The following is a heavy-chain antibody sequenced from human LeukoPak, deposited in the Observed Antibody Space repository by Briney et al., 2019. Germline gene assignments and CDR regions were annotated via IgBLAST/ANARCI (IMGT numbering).Heavy chain of an antibody. J-gene: IGHJ4*02. CDR1: GGSFSGYY. D-gene: IGHD6-13*01. V-gene: IGHV4-34*01. CDR2: VNHSGST. CDR3: ARGDSSWYFDY. Sequence: SETLSLTCAVYGGSFSGYYWSWIRQPPGKGLEWIGEVNHSGSTNYNPSLKSRVTISVDTSKNQFSLKLSSVTAADTAVYYCARGDSSWYFDYWGQGTLVTVSS.